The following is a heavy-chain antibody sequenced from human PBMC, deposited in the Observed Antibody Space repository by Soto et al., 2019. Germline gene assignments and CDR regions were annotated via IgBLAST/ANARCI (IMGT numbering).Heavy chain of an antibody. CDR1: GYSFPTFS. CDR2: IYPGDSDT. J-gene: IGHJ6*02. CDR3: ARNGRSSYGMDV. Sequence: GESLKISCKGSGYSFPTFSIGWVRQMPGNGLEWMGIIYPGDSDTRYNPSFQGQVTISADKSISTAYLQWNSLKASDTAMYFCARNGRSSYGMDVWGQGTTVTVSS. D-gene: IGHD1-1*01. V-gene: IGHV5-51*01.